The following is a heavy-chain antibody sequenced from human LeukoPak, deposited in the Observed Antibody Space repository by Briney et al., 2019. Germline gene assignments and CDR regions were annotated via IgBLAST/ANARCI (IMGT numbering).Heavy chain of an antibody. J-gene: IGHJ4*02. CDR1: GFAFKNYA. D-gene: IGHD1-26*01. V-gene: IGHV3-23*01. CDR3: AKDQRIVGATSPYFDY. CDR2: ISGSGGST. Sequence: PGGSLRLSCVAAGFAFKNYAMTWVRQAPGKGLEWVSAISGSGGSTSYEDSVKGRFTISSDNSKNPLYLQMNSLRAEDTAVYYCAKDQRIVGATSPYFDYWGQGTLVTVSS.